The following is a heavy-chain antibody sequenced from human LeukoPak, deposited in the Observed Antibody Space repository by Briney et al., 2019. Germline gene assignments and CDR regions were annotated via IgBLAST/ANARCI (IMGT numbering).Heavy chain of an antibody. CDR1: GGTFSSYA. Sequence: PVKVSCKASGGTFSSYAISWVRQAPGQGLEWMGGIIPIFGTANYAQKFQGRVTITADESTSTAYMELSSLRSEDTAVYYRARDFRAAMVSDWFDPWGQGTLVTVSS. V-gene: IGHV1-69*13. J-gene: IGHJ5*02. CDR3: ARDFRAAMVSDWFDP. D-gene: IGHD5-18*01. CDR2: IIPIFGTA.